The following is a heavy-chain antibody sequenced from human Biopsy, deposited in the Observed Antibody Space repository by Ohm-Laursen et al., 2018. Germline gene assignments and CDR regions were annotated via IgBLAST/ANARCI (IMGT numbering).Heavy chain of an antibody. Sequence: TLSLTCTVSGGSISSYYWMWIRQPPGKGLEWIGFISNSGNTNYNPSLKSRVTISADTSKNQFSLKLGSVTVADTAVFYCARRGSGGRSFDYWGQGSLVTVSS. CDR2: ISNSGNT. CDR1: GGSISSYY. CDR3: ARRGSGGRSFDY. J-gene: IGHJ4*02. D-gene: IGHD3-16*01. V-gene: IGHV4-59*08.